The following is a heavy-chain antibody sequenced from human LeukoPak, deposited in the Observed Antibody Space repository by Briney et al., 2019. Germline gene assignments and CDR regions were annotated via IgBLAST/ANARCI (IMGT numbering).Heavy chain of an antibody. J-gene: IGHJ4*02. CDR2: INWNGGSK. CDR1: GFTFDDYG. Sequence: GGSLRLSCAASGFTFDDYGMSWVRQAPGKGLEWVSGINWNGGSKVYADSVMGRFSISRDNAKNSLYLQMNSLRAEDTALYYCAKDMGYSVYLTLDQWGQGTMVTVSS. CDR3: AKDMGYSVYLTLDQ. V-gene: IGHV3-20*04. D-gene: IGHD5/OR15-5a*01.